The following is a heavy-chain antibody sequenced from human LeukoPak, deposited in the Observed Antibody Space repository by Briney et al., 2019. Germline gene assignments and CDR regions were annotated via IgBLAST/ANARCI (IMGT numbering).Heavy chain of an antibody. J-gene: IGHJ3*02. V-gene: IGHV4-34*01. CDR3: ARLQRITMISWAFDI. CDR1: GGSFSGYY. Sequence: SETLSLTCAVYGGSFSGYYWSWIRQPPGKGLEWIGEINHSGSTNYNPSLKSRVTISVDTSKNQFSLKLSSVTAADTAVYYCARLQRITMISWAFDIWGQGTMVTVSS. D-gene: IGHD3-22*01. CDR2: INHSGST.